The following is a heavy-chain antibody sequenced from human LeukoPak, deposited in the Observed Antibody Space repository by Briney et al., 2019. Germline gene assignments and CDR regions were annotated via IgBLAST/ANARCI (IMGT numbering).Heavy chain of an antibody. CDR2: IKEDGSEK. CDR1: GFTFNNYW. V-gene: IGHV3-7*04. D-gene: IGHD2-8*01. J-gene: IGHJ2*01. Sequence: GGSLRLSCAAPGFTFNNYWMSWVRQAPGKGLEWVANIKEDGSEKYYVDSVKGRFTISRDNAKSSLSLQMNSLRAEDTAVYSCARELRSNWYFDLWGRGTLVTVSS. CDR3: ARELRSNWYFDL.